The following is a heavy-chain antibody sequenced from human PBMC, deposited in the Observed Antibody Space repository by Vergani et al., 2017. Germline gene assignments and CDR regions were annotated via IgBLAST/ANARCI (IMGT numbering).Heavy chain of an antibody. Sequence: QVQLVQSGAEVKKPGSSVKVSCKTSGGTFKSNTFSWVRQAPGQGLEWMGWINTNTGNPTYAQGFTGRFVFSLDTSVSTAYLQISSLKAEDTAVYYCARGRCSSTSCYAGWWFDPWGQGTLVTVSS. V-gene: IGHV7-4-1*02. J-gene: IGHJ5*02. CDR2: INTNTGNP. D-gene: IGHD2-2*01. CDR1: GGTFKSNT. CDR3: ARGRCSSTSCYAGWWFDP.